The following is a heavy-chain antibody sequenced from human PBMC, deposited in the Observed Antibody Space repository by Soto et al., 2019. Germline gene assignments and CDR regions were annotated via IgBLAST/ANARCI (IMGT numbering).Heavy chain of an antibody. Sequence: PGGSLRLSCAASGFTFSSYEMNWVRQAPGKGLEWVSYISSSGSTIYYADSVKGRFTISRDNAKNSLYLQMNSLRAEDTAVYYCARDLAARPLWAYYYYGMDVWGQGTTVTVSS. V-gene: IGHV3-48*03. CDR1: GFTFSSYE. J-gene: IGHJ6*02. D-gene: IGHD6-6*01. CDR3: ARDLAARPLWAYYYYGMDV. CDR2: ISSSGSTI.